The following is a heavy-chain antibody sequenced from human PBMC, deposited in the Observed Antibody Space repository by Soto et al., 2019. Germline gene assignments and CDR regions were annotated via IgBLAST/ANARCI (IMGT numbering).Heavy chain of an antibody. CDR2: IYHSGST. D-gene: IGHD1-26*01. V-gene: IGHV4-4*02. CDR3: ARDHARGSYGY. Sequence: QVQLQESGPGLVKPSGTLSLTCAVSGGSISSSIWWSWVRQPPGKGLEWIGEIYHSGSTNYNPSLKXRXPXSXXKSKNQFSLKLSSVTAADTAVYYCARDHARGSYGYWGQGTLVTVSS. J-gene: IGHJ4*02. CDR1: GGSISSSIW.